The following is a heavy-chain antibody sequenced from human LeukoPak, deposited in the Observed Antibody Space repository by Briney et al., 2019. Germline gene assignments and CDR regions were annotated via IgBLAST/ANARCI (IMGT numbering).Heavy chain of an antibody. Sequence: SETLSLTCTVSGGSISSYYWSWIRQPAGKGLEWIGRIYISGSTNYNPSLKSRVTMSVDTSKNQFSLKLSSVTAADTAVYYCARDVVVPAAIRNWFDPWGQGTLVTVSS. CDR3: ARDVVVPAAIRNWFDP. J-gene: IGHJ5*02. CDR2: IYISGST. CDR1: GGSISSYY. V-gene: IGHV4-4*07. D-gene: IGHD2-2*02.